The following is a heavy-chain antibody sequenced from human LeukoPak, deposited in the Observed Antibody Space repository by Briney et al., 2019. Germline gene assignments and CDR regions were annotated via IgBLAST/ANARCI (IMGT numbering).Heavy chain of an antibody. CDR1: GSSISSGSYY. Sequence: PSQTLSLTCNVSGSSISSGSYYWSWIRQPAGKGLEWIGRVYDSGSTNYNPSLKSRVSISIDTSKNQFSLKLSSVTAADTAVYYCARTPLYSSSWYSPFDYWGQGTLVTVSS. J-gene: IGHJ4*02. D-gene: IGHD6-13*01. CDR3: ARTPLYSSSWYSPFDY. CDR2: VYDSGST. V-gene: IGHV4-61*02.